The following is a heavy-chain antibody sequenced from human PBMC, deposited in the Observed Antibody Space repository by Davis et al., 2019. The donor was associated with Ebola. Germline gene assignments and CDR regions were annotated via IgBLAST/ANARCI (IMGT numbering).Heavy chain of an antibody. CDR3: AKDHQYADSSGYYYSAFDI. V-gene: IGHV3-9*01. CDR2: ISWNSGSI. J-gene: IGHJ3*02. CDR1: GFTFDDYA. D-gene: IGHD3-22*01. Sequence: SLKISCAASGFTFDDYAMHWVRQAPGKGLEWVSGISWNSGSIGYADSVKGRFTISRDNAKNSLYLQMNSLRAEDTALYYCAKDHQYADSSGYYYSAFDIWGQGTMVTVSS.